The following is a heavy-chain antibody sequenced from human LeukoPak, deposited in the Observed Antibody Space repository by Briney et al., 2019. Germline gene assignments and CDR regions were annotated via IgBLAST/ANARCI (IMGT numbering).Heavy chain of an antibody. CDR3: ARRYCSGGGCLLDF. Sequence: SQTLSLTCAVSGGSISSGAYSWSWIRQPPGKGLEWIGYIYHSGSTYYNPSLKSRVTISVDGSKNQFSLKLTSVTAADTAVYYCARRYCSGGGCLLDFWGQGTLVTVSS. D-gene: IGHD2-15*01. J-gene: IGHJ4*02. V-gene: IGHV4-30-2*01. CDR2: IYHSGST. CDR1: GGSISSGAYS.